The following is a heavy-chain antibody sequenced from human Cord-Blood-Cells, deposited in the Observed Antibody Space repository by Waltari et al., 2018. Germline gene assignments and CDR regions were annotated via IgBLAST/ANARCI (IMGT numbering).Heavy chain of an antibody. D-gene: IGHD4-4*01. CDR1: GGSFSCYY. Sequence: QVQLQQWGAGLFKPSATLSLTCAVYGGSFSCYYWSWIRQPPGKGLEWIGEINHSGSTNYNPSLKSRVTISVDTSKNQFSLKLSSVTAADTAVYYCARGGYSNYDYWGQGTLVTVSS. V-gene: IGHV4-34*01. CDR3: ARGGYSNYDY. CDR2: INHSGST. J-gene: IGHJ4*02.